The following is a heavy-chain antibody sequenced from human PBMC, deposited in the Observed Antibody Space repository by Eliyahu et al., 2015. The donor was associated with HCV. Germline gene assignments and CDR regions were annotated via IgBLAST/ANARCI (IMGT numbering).Heavy chain of an antibody. CDR1: GSYY. V-gene: IGHV4-61*01. Sequence: GSYYWSWIRQPPGKGLEWIGYIYYSGSTNYNPSLKSRVTISVDTSKNQFSLKLSSVTAADTAVYYCASWGYYYDSSGHDYWGQGTLVTVSS. CDR2: IYYSGST. CDR3: ASWGYYYDSSGHDY. J-gene: IGHJ4*02. D-gene: IGHD3-22*01.